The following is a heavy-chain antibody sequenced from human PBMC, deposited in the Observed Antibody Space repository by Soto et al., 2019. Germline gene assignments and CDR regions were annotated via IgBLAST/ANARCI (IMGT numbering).Heavy chain of an antibody. J-gene: IGHJ3*02. CDR1: VGSFSGYY. CDR2: IYYSGST. Sequence: PSETLSLTCSVYVGSFSGYYWSWIRQPPGKGLEWIGYIYYSGSTYYNPSLKSRVTISVDTSKNQFSLKLSSVTAADTAVYYCARGFITDDAFGIWGQGIMVTL. CDR3: ARGFITDDAFGI. D-gene: IGHD3-22*01. V-gene: IGHV4-34*09.